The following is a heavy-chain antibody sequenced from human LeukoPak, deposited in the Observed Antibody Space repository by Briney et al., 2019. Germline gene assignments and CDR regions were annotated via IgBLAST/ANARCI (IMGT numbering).Heavy chain of an antibody. V-gene: IGHV4-39*07. CDR1: GGSISSSSYY. CDR2: IYYSGST. J-gene: IGHJ2*01. D-gene: IGHD5-24*01. CDR3: ARALEMATTVYWYFDL. Sequence: SETLSLTCTVSGGSISSSSYYWGWIRQPPGKGLEWIGSIYYSGSTYYNPSLKSRVTISVDTSKNQFSLKLSSVTAADTAVYYCARALEMATTVYWYFDLWGRGTLVTVSS.